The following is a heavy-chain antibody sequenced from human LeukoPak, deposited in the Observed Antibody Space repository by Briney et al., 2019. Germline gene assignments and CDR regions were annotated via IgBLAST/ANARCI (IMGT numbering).Heavy chain of an antibody. Sequence: SETLSLTCTVSGGSISSSSYYWGWIRQPPGKGLEWIGSIYYSGSTYYNPSLQSRVTISIDTSKNQFSLKLSSVTAADTAVYYCARGDTEYNILTGYYFRRAFDIWGQGTMVTVSS. CDR2: IYYSGST. CDR3: ARGDTEYNILTGYYFRRAFDI. V-gene: IGHV4-39*07. D-gene: IGHD3-9*01. J-gene: IGHJ3*02. CDR1: GGSISSSSYY.